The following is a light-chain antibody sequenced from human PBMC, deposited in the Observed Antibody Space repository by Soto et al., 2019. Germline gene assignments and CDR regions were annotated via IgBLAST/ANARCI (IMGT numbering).Light chain of an antibody. Sequence: DIRLTQSPSSLSASAGERVTITCRASQSISNYLNWYQQEPGKAPRLLIFAATRLQSGVPSRFSGSGSGTDFTLTISSLQPEDIATYYCQQSYTTPRWTFGQGTKVDIK. CDR3: QQSYTTPRWT. J-gene: IGKJ1*01. CDR2: AAT. V-gene: IGKV1-39*01. CDR1: QSISNY.